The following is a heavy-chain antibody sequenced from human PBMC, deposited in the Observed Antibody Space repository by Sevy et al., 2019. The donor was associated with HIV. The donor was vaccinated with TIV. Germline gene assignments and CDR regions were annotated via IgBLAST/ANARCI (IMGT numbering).Heavy chain of an antibody. D-gene: IGHD6-13*01. CDR1: GFTFSSYA. V-gene: IGHV3-30-3*01. CDR3: ARDLSGAAAGTYFDY. CDR2: ISYDGSNK. J-gene: IGHJ4*02. Sequence: GGSLRLSCAASGFTFSSYAMHWVRQAPGKGLEWVAVISYDGSNKYYADSVKGRFTIPRDNSKNTLYLQMNSLRAEDTAVYYCARDLSGAAAGTYFDYWGQGTLVTVSS.